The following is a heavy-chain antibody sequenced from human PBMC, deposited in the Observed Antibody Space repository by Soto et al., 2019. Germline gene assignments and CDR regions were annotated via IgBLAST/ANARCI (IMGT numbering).Heavy chain of an antibody. Sequence: GSLRLSCTASGFTFGGYAMSWVRQAPGKGLEWVGFIRSKAYCGTTEYAASVKGRFTISRDDSKSIDYLQMNSLKTEDTAVYYCTTKIKQWLVSWFDPWGQGTLVTVSS. J-gene: IGHJ5*02. CDR2: IRSKAYCGTT. CDR1: GFTFGGYA. CDR3: TTKIKQWLVSWFDP. D-gene: IGHD6-19*01. V-gene: IGHV3-49*04.